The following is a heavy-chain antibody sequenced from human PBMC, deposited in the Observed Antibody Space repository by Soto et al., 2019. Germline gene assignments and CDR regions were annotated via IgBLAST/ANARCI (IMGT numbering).Heavy chain of an antibody. V-gene: IGHV4-39*01. CDR3: ARVGGHFWSGYQLDYYYYGMDV. CDR1: GGSISSSSYY. D-gene: IGHD3-3*02. Sequence: PXETLSLICTVSGGSISSSSYYWGWIRQPPGKGLEWIGSIYYSGSTYYNPSLKSRVTISVDTSKNQFSLKLSSVTAADTAVYYCARVGGHFWSGYQLDYYYYGMDVWGQGTTVTVSS. J-gene: IGHJ6*02. CDR2: IYYSGST.